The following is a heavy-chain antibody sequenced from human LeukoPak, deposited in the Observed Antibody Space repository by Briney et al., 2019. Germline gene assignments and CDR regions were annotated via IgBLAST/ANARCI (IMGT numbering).Heavy chain of an antibody. J-gene: IGHJ4*02. D-gene: IGHD2-15*01. Sequence: GSLRLSCAASGFTFSSYGMHWVRQAPGKGLEWVAFIRYDGSNKYYADSVKGRFTISRDNSKNTLYLQMNSLRAEDTAVYYCAKGPTNCSGGSCYYFDYWGQGTLVTVSS. CDR1: GFTFSSYG. CDR3: AKGPTNCSGGSCYYFDY. V-gene: IGHV3-30*02. CDR2: IRYDGSNK.